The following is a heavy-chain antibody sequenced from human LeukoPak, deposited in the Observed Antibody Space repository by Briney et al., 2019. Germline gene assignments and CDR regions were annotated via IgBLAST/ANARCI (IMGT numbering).Heavy chain of an antibody. V-gene: IGHV1-8*01. CDR3: ARDLARRANSIDP. CDR2: MNPNSGNT. CDR1: GYTFTSYD. D-gene: IGHD4-11*01. J-gene: IGHJ5*02. Sequence: ASVKVSCKASGYTFTSYDINWVRQATGQGLEWMGWMNPNSGNTGYAQKFQGRVTMTRSTSISTAYMELSSLRSEDTAVYYCARDLARRANSIDPWGQGTLVTVSS.